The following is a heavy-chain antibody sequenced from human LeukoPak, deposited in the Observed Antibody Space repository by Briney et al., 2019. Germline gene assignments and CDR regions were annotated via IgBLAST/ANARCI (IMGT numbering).Heavy chain of an antibody. CDR1: GGTFSSYA. CDR2: IIPIFGTA. CDR3: ARGSPITGTTQDYYYMDV. Sequence: EASVKVSCKASGGTFSSYAISWVRQAPGQELEWMGGIIPIFGTANYAQKFQGRVTITTDESTSTAYMELSSLRSEDTAVYYCARGSPITGTTQDYYYMDVWGKGTTVTVSS. D-gene: IGHD1-7*01. J-gene: IGHJ6*03. V-gene: IGHV1-69*05.